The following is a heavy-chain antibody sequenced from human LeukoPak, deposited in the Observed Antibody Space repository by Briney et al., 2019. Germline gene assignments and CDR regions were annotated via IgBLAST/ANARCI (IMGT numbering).Heavy chain of an antibody. CDR2: INWNGGST. CDR1: GFTFDDYG. V-gene: IGHV3-20*04. Sequence: GGSLRLSCAASGFTFDDYGMSWVRQAPGKGLECVSGINWNGGSTGYADSVKGRFTISRDNAKNSLYLQMNSLRAEDTALYYCASQGDFWSGYLDYWGQGTLVTVSS. CDR3: ASQGDFWSGYLDY. J-gene: IGHJ4*02. D-gene: IGHD3-3*01.